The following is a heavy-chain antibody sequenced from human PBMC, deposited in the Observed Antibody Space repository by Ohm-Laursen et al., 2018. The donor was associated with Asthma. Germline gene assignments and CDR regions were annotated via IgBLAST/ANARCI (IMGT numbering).Heavy chain of an antibody. CDR3: ARGRGTYYYGSGTRRYFDY. J-gene: IGHJ4*02. V-gene: IGHV4-34*01. Sequence: PGTLSLTCAVYGGSFSGYYWSWIRQPPGKGLEWIGEINHSGSTNYNPSLKSRVTISVDTSKNQFSLKLSSVTAADTAVYYCARGRGTYYYGSGTRRYFDYWGQGTLVTVSS. D-gene: IGHD3-10*01. CDR1: GGSFSGYY. CDR2: INHSGST.